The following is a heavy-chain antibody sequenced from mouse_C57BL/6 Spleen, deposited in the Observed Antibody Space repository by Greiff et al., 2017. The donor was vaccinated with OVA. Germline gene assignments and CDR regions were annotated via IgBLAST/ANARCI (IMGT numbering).Heavy chain of an antibody. CDR1: GYTFTSYW. D-gene: IGHD2-4*01. V-gene: IGHV1-61*01. CDR2: IYPSDSET. Sequence: QVQLQQSGAELVRPGSSVKLSCKASGYTFTSYWMDWVKQRPGQGLEWIGNIYPSDSETHYNQKFKDKATLTVDKSSSTAYMQLSSLTSEDSAVYYCARLRDYDGEDYWGQGTSVTVSS. J-gene: IGHJ4*01. CDR3: ARLRDYDGEDY.